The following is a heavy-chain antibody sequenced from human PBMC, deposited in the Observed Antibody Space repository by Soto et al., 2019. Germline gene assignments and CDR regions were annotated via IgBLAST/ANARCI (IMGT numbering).Heavy chain of an antibody. Sequence: SETLSLTCTASCGSISSGGYSWRWIRQHPGKGLEWIGYIYYSGSTYYNPSLKSRVTISVDTSKNQFCLKLSSVTAADTAVYYCARSRLGYSSSPLDYWGQGSLVTVSS. D-gene: IGHD6-13*01. V-gene: IGHV4-31*03. CDR2: IYYSGST. CDR3: ARSRLGYSSSPLDY. J-gene: IGHJ4*02. CDR1: CGSISSGGYS.